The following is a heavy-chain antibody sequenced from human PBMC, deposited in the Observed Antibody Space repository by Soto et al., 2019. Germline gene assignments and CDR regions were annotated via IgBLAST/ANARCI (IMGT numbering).Heavy chain of an antibody. V-gene: IGHV1-8*02. CDR1: GYTFTSYG. CDR2: MNPNSGNT. J-gene: IGHJ6*02. CDR3: ARKATQQLAWVYYYYYGMDV. D-gene: IGHD6-13*01. Sequence: GASVKVSCKASGYTFTSYGISWVRQAPGQGLEWMGWMNPNSGNTGYAQKFQGRVTMTRNTSISTAYMELSSLRSEDTAVYYCARKATQQLAWVYYYYYGMDVWGQGTTVTVSS.